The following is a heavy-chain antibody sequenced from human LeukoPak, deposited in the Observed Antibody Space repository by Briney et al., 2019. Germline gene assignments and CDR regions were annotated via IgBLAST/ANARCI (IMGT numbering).Heavy chain of an antibody. V-gene: IGHV3-23*01. D-gene: IGHD6-19*01. CDR2: ISGSGSYT. CDR1: GFIFSSYA. CDR3: AKAYDSGWSTYY. J-gene: IGHJ4*02. Sequence: PGGSLRLSCAASGFIFSSYAMSWVRQAPGKGLEWVSSISGSGSYTYYADSVKGRFTISRDNSKNTLYLQMNSLRAEDTAVYYCAKAYDSGWSTYYWGQGTLVTVSS.